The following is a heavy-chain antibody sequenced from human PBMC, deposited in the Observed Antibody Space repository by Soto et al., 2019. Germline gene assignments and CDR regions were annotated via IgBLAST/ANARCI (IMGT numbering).Heavy chain of an antibody. J-gene: IGHJ6*02. V-gene: IGHV3-23*01. CDR3: AKDPLGYCTNGVCSVYYYGMDV. CDR1: GFTFSSYA. D-gene: IGHD2-8*01. CDR2: FSGGGGST. Sequence: EVQLLESGGGLVQPGGSLRLSCAASGFTFSSYAMSWVRQAPGKGLAWVSAFSGGGGSTYYADSVKGRFSISRDNSKNTLYLQMNSLRAEDTAVYYCAKDPLGYCTNGVCSVYYYGMDVWGLGTTVTVSS.